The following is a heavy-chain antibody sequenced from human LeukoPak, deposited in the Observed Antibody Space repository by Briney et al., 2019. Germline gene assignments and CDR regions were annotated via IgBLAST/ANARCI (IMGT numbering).Heavy chain of an antibody. CDR3: ARLVESIFGVVMYNWFDP. Sequence: SETLSLTCTISGGSISSYYWSWIRQPPGKGLEWIGYIYYSGSTNYNPSLKSRVTISVDTSKNQFSLKLTSVTAADTAMYYCARLVESIFGVVMYNWFDPWGQGTLVTVSS. CDR2: IYYSGST. D-gene: IGHD3-3*01. CDR1: GGSISSYY. J-gene: IGHJ5*02. V-gene: IGHV4-59*01.